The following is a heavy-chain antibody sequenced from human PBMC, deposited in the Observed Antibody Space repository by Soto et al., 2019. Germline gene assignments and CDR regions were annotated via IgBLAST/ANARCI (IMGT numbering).Heavy chain of an antibody. CDR1: GGSISSYY. Sequence: QVQLQESGPGLVKPSETLSLTCTVPGGSISSYYWSWIRQPPGKGLEWIGYIYYSGSTNYNPSLKSRVTISVDTSKNQLSLKLSSVTAAHTAVYYGARGSTGYSSSWYRYWGQGTLVTVSS. V-gene: IGHV4-59*08. J-gene: IGHJ4*02. CDR2: IYYSGST. CDR3: ARGSTGYSSSWYRY. D-gene: IGHD6-13*01.